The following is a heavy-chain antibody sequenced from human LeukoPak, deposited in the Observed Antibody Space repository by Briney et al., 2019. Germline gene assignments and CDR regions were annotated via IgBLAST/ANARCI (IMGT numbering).Heavy chain of an antibody. V-gene: IGHV4-38-2*01. J-gene: IGHJ4*02. CDR1: GYSISSGYY. CDR2: IYHSGST. D-gene: IGHD5-12*01. Sequence: PSETLSLTCAVSGYSISSGYYWGWIRQPPGKGLEWIGRIYHSGSTYYNPSLKSRVTISVDTSKNQFSLKLSSVTAADTAVYYCARADSGYDFHYWGQGTLVTVSS. CDR3: ARADSGYDFHY.